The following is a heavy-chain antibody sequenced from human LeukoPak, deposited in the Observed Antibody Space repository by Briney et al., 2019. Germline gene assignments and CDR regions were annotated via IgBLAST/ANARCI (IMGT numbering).Heavy chain of an antibody. CDR3: AKSGGYSYGYPFDH. D-gene: IGHD5-18*01. Sequence: GGSLRLSCAASGFTFSSYAMSWVRQAPGKGLEWVSVISGSGGSTYYADSVKGRFTISRDNSKNTLYLQMNSLRADGTAVYFCAKSGGYSYGYPFDHWGQGTLVTVSS. CDR1: GFTFSSYA. V-gene: IGHV3-23*01. CDR2: ISGSGGST. J-gene: IGHJ4*02.